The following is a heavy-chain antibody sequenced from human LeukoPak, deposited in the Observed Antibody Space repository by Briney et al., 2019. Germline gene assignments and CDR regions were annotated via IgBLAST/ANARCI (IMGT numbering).Heavy chain of an antibody. V-gene: IGHV1-8*01. D-gene: IGHD4-17*01. CDR2: MNLNSGNT. CDR1: GYTFTSYD. Sequence: ASVNVSCKASGYTFTSYDINGVRQATGQGLEWMGWMNLNSGNTGCAQKFQGRVTMTRNTSISTAYMELSSLRSEDTAVYYCARVSVPWAEFYGFTVTTTPGGFDPWGQGTLVTVSS. CDR3: ARVSVPWAEFYGFTVTTTPGGFDP. J-gene: IGHJ5*02.